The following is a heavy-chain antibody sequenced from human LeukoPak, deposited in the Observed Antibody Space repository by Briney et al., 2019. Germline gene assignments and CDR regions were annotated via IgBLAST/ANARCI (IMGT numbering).Heavy chain of an antibody. J-gene: IGHJ6*03. CDR2: ISAYNGNT. Sequence: ASVKVSCKASGYTFTSYGISWVRQAPGQGLEWMGWISAYNGNTNYAQRRQGRVTMTTDTSTSTAYMELRSLRSDDTAVYYCARTMGPVYYYYYMDVWGKGTTVTVSS. D-gene: IGHD2-8*01. CDR1: GYTFTSYG. V-gene: IGHV1-18*01. CDR3: ARTMGPVYYYYYMDV.